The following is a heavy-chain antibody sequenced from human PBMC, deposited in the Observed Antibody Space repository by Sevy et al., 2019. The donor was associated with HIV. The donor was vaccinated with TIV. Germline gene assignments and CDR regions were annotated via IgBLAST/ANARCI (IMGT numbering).Heavy chain of an antibody. CDR3: ASHYYDTTGYYYPLDY. J-gene: IGHJ4*02. Sequence: GGPLRLSCTASGFTFSTYAMYWVRQAPGKGLEWVAVISDDGNNKDYADSVKGRFTVSRDNSKNTLYLQMHSLRAEDTAVYYCASHYYDTTGYYYPLDYWGQGTLVTVSS. D-gene: IGHD3-22*01. CDR1: GFTFSTYA. CDR2: ISDDGNNK. V-gene: IGHV3-30*04.